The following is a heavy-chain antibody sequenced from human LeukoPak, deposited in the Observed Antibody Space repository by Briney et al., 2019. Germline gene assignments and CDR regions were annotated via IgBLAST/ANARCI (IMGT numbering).Heavy chain of an antibody. Sequence: GAPVKVSCKASGYTFTGYYMHWVRQAPGQGLEWMGWINPNSGGTNYAQKFQGRVTMTRDTSISTAYMELSRLRSDDTAVYYCARGGAAAGYYYMDVWGKGTTVTVSS. D-gene: IGHD6-13*01. CDR1: GYTFTGYY. CDR2: INPNSGGT. J-gene: IGHJ6*03. V-gene: IGHV1-2*02. CDR3: ARGGAAAGYYYMDV.